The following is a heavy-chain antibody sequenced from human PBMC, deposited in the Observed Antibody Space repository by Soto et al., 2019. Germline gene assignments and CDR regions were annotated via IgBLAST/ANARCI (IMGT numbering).Heavy chain of an antibody. V-gene: IGHV3-73*02. CDR3: TRMYFWRGYYRLPDAFDI. CDR2: IRSKANSYAT. D-gene: IGHD3-3*01. CDR1: GFTFSGSA. Sequence: EVQLVESGGGLVQPGGSLKLSCAASGFTFSGSAMHWVRQASGKGLEWVGRIRSKANSYATAYAASVKGRFTISRDDSKNTAYLLMNSLKTEDTAVYYCTRMYFWRGYYRLPDAFDIWGQGTMVTVSS. J-gene: IGHJ3*02.